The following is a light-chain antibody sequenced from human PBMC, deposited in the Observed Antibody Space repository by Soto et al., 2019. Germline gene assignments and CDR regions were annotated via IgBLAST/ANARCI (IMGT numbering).Light chain of an antibody. Sequence: QSVLTQAPSASGTPGQRVTISCSGSSSNIGSNTVSWYQQVPGTAPKLLIYSNDQRPSGVPDRFSGSKSGTSASLAIGGLQSEDEADYYCETWDGSLNGWVFGGGTKLTVL. CDR2: SND. CDR1: SSNIGSNT. V-gene: IGLV1-44*01. J-gene: IGLJ2*01. CDR3: ETWDGSLNGWV.